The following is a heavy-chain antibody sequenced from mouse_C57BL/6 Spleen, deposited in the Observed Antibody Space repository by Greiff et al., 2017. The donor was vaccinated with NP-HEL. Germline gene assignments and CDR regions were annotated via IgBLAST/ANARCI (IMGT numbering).Heavy chain of an antibody. Sequence: VQLQQSGAELVRPGASVKLSCKASGYTFTDYYINWVKQRPGQGLEWIARIYPGSGNTYYNEKFKGKATLTAEKSSSTAYMQLSSLTSEDSAVYFCARGPEDAMDYWGQGTSVTVSS. CDR2: IYPGSGNT. V-gene: IGHV1-76*01. J-gene: IGHJ4*01. CDR1: GYTFTDYY. CDR3: ARGPEDAMDY.